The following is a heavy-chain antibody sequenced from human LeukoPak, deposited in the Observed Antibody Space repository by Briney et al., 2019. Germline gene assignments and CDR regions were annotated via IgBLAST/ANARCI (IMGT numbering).Heavy chain of an antibody. CDR3: ARLSGLGN. V-gene: IGHV3-33*01. J-gene: IGHJ4*02. CDR1: GFTLRNYG. D-gene: IGHD5/OR15-5a*01. Sequence: GGSLRLSCAASGFTLRNYGMHWVRQAPGKGLEWVAVIWYDESNKYYAGSVKGRFTISRDNSKSMLYLQMNSLRVEDTAVYYCARLSGLGNWGQGTLVTVSS. CDR2: IWYDESNK.